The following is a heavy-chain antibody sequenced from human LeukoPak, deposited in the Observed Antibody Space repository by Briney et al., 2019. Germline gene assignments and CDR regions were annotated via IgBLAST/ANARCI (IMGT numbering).Heavy chain of an antibody. CDR2: IYTSGST. Sequence: SETLSLTCTVSGGSISSYYWSWIRQPPGKGLEWIGYIYTSGSTNYNPSLKSRVTISVDTSKNQCSLKLSSVTAADTAVYYCARPGFGSSWYEIWGQGTLVTVSS. CDR1: GGSISSYY. V-gene: IGHV4-4*09. CDR3: ARPGFGSSWYEI. D-gene: IGHD6-13*01. J-gene: IGHJ4*02.